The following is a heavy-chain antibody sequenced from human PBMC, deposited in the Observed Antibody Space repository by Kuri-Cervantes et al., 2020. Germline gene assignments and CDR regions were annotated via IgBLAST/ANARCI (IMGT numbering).Heavy chain of an antibody. CDR1: GFTVSSNY. Sequence: GGSLRLSCAASGFTVSSNYMSWVRQAPGKGLEWVSVIYSGGSTYYADSVKGRFTISRDNSKNTLYLQMNSLRAEDTAVYYCAKFHIYDFWSGYPYFDYWGQGTLVTVSS. CDR2: IYSGGST. V-gene: IGHV3-53*01. CDR3: AKFHIYDFWSGYPYFDY. J-gene: IGHJ4*02. D-gene: IGHD3-3*01.